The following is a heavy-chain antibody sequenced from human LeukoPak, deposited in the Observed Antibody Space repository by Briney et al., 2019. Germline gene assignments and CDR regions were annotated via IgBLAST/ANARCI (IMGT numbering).Heavy chain of an antibody. CDR3: ARVHAMAYYYGMDV. CDR2: ISSSGSTI. D-gene: IGHD5-24*01. J-gene: IGHJ6*02. V-gene: IGHV3-48*03. CDR1: GFTLSSYE. Sequence: GGSLGLSCAASGFTLSSYEMNWVRQAPGKGLEWVSYISSSGSTIYYADSVKGRFTISRDNAKNSLYLQMNSLRAEDTAVYYCARVHAMAYYYGMDVWGQGTTVTVSS.